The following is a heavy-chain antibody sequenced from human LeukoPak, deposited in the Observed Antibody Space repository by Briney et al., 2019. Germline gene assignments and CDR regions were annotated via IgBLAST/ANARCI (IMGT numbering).Heavy chain of an antibody. CDR3: ARVVTQTPDY. D-gene: IGHD2-15*01. CDR1: GYTFTSYG. V-gene: IGHV1-18*01. CDR2: ISGYNGNT. J-gene: IGHJ4*02. Sequence: ASVKVSCKASGYTFTSYGISWVRPAPAQGLGWMGWISGYNGNTNYAQKLQGRVTMTTDTSTSTAYMELRSLRSDDTAIYYCARVVTQTPDYWGQGTLVTVSS.